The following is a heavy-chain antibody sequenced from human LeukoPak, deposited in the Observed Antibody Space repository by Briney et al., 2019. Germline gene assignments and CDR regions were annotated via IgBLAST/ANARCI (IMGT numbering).Heavy chain of an antibody. D-gene: IGHD2-2*02. CDR2: ISPNSGGT. J-gene: IGHJ4*02. CDR1: GYTFTDYF. Sequence: GASVKVSCKASGYTFTDYFIYRVRQAPGQGLEWMGWISPNSGGTNYAQKFQGRVTMTRDTSISTAYMDLSSLRSDDTAVYYCARGCSRTSCYRSGFDYWGQGTLVTVSS. V-gene: IGHV1-2*02. CDR3: ARGCSRTSCYRSGFDY.